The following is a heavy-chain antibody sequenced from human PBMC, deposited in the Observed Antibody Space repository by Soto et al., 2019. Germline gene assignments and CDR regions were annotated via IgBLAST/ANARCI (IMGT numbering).Heavy chain of an antibody. CDR2: IIPIFGTA. CDR1: GGTFSSYA. CDR3: ARNDAYYPVAFDI. V-gene: IGHV1-69*13. J-gene: IGHJ3*02. D-gene: IGHD1-1*01. Sequence: GASVKVSCKASGGTFSSYAISWVRQAPGQGLEWMGGIIPIFGTANYARKFQGRVTITADESTSTAYMELSSLRSEDTAVYYCARNDAYYPVAFDIWGQGTMVTVSS.